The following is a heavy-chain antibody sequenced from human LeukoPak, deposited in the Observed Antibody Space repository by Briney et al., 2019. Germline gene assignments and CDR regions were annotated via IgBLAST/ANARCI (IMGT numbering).Heavy chain of an antibody. D-gene: IGHD3-9*01. CDR3: ARDGILVFPTEADYYYYYMDV. CDR1: GFTFSSYA. J-gene: IGHJ6*03. V-gene: IGHV3-64*01. Sequence: TGGSLRLSCAASGFTFSSYAMHWVRQAPGKGLEYVSAISSNGGSTYYANSVKGRFTISRDNSKNTLYLQMGSLRAEDMAVYYCARDGILVFPTEADYYYYYMDVWGKGTTVTISS. CDR2: ISSNGGST.